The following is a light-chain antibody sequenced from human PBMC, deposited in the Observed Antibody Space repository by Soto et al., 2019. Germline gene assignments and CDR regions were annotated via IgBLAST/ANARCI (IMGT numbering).Light chain of an antibody. CDR2: DVS. CDR1: SSDVGTHNF. Sequence: QSALTQPASVSGSPGQSIAMSCTGTSSDVGTHNFVSWYQQHPAKDPKLIIYDVSNRPSGVSDLFFGSKSGNTASLTISWLQAEEESDYYCGSFTTTNNYVFGTGIQLNVL. CDR3: GSFTTTNNYV. V-gene: IGLV2-14*03. J-gene: IGLJ1*01.